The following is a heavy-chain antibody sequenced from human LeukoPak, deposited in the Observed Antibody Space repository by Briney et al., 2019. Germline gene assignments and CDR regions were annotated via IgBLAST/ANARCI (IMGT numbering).Heavy chain of an antibody. D-gene: IGHD2-2*01. V-gene: IGHV3-30*03. J-gene: IGHJ4*02. CDR1: GFTLSTYW. Sequence: GGSLRLSCAASGFTLSTYWMSWVRQAPGKGLEWVALISYDGTNKYYADSVKGRFTISRDNSKNTLYLQMNSLRAEDTAVYYCARDLAYCSSTSCSLDYWGQGTLVTVSS. CDR3: ARDLAYCSSTSCSLDY. CDR2: ISYDGTNK.